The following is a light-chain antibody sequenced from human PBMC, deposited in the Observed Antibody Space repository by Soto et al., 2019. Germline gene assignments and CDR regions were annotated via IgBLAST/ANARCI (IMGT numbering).Light chain of an antibody. CDR2: SSN. Sequence: QSVLTQPPSASGTPGQRVTISCSGSSSNIGKNSVSWYQQLPGTAAKLLISSSNQRHSGVPDRFSGSKSGTSSSLAISGLQSEDEADYYCAAWDDSLNGVWVFVGGTKVTVL. J-gene: IGLJ3*02. V-gene: IGLV1-44*01. CDR1: SSNIGKNS. CDR3: AAWDDSLNGVWV.